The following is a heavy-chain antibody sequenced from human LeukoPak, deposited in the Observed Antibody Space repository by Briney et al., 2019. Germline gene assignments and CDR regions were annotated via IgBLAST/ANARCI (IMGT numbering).Heavy chain of an antibody. J-gene: IGHJ4*02. CDR2: IIPIFGTA. V-gene: IGHV1-69*06. CDR1: GGTFSIYA. Sequence: GASVKVSCKASGGTFSIYAISWVRQAPGQGLEWMGGIIPIFGTANYAQRFQGRVTITADKSTSTAYMELSSLRSEDTAVYYCARALLVYYDSSGYFDYWGQGTLVTVSS. CDR3: ARALLVYYDSSGYFDY. D-gene: IGHD3-22*01.